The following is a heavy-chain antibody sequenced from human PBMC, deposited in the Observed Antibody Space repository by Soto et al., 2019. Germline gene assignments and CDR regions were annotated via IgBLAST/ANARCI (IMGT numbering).Heavy chain of an antibody. Sequence: GGSLRLSCAASGFPFSNAWMSWVRPTPGKGLEWVGRIKSKTDGGTTDYAAPVKGRFTISRDDSKNTLYLQMNSLKTEDTAVYYCTTDLVPYCSGGSCYSAFDIWGQGTMVTVSS. V-gene: IGHV3-15*01. CDR1: GFPFSNAW. J-gene: IGHJ3*02. D-gene: IGHD2-15*01. CDR2: IKSKTDGGTT. CDR3: TTDLVPYCSGGSCYSAFDI.